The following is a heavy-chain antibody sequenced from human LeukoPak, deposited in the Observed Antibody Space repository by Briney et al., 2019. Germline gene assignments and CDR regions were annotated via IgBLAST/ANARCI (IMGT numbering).Heavy chain of an antibody. J-gene: IGHJ5*02. V-gene: IGHV1-69*04. CDR1: GGTFSSYA. Sequence: PGASVKVSCKASGGTFSSYAISWVRQAPGQGLEWMGKIIPILGIANYAQKFQGRVTITADKSTSTAYMELSSLRSEDTAVYYCASLTVVTQDWFDPWGQGTLVTVSS. CDR3: ASLTVVTQDWFDP. D-gene: IGHD4-23*01. CDR2: IIPILGIA.